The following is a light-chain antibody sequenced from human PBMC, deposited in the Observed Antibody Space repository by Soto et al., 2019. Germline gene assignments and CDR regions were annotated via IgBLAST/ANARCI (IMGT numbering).Light chain of an antibody. CDR2: GAS. V-gene: IGKV3-15*01. CDR1: QSVSSN. Sequence: EIVMTQSPATLSVSPGERATLCCRASQSVSSNLAWYQQKPGQAPRLLIYGASTRATGIPARFSGSGSGTEFTLTISSLQPDDFATYYCQHYNSYSEAFGQGTKVDI. J-gene: IGKJ1*01. CDR3: QHYNSYSEA.